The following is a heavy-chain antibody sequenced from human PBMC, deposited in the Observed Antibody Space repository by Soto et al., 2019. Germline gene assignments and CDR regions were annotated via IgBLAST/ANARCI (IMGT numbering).Heavy chain of an antibody. V-gene: IGHV4-38-2*01. CDR3: ARVSSGWKSGAYYFDY. D-gene: IGHD3-22*01. J-gene: IGHJ4*02. CDR2: IHYTRNT. CDR1: GYSISSGNY. Sequence: SETLSLTCAVSGYSISSGNYWGWIRQPPGKGLEWIGNIHYTRNTYYNPSLESRITIPVDTSKNQFSLKLNSVTAADTAIYYCARVSSGWKSGAYYFDYWGQGTLVTVSS.